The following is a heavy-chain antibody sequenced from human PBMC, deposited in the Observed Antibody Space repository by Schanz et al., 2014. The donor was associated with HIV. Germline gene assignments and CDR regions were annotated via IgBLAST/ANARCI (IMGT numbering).Heavy chain of an antibody. CDR2: ISFDGNII. J-gene: IGHJ6*02. CDR1: GFNFSRYN. Sequence: DVQLVESGKYLVEPGESLRLSCVASGFNFSRYNMNWVRQTPGKGLEWISHISFDGNIIYYADSVKGRFTISRDNSKNMLYLDMSSLRAEDSGVYFCARASRIAVADTDPRRHYQYGMDVWGQGTTVTVSS. D-gene: IGHD6-19*01. CDR3: ARASRIAVADTDPRRHYQYGMDV. V-gene: IGHV3-48*01.